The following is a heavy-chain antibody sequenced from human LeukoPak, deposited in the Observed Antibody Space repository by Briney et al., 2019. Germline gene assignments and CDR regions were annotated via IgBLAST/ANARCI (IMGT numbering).Heavy chain of an antibody. Sequence: GGSLRLSCAGSGYTFRSYGMHWVRQAPGKGLEWVAVIWHDGSKEYYPDSVKGRFTISRDDSKSTLYLQMNSLRDEDTAVYYCARDPCSDRACPRWDWGQGTQVIVSS. V-gene: IGHV3-33*01. CDR2: IWHDGSKE. J-gene: IGHJ4*02. CDR3: ARDPCSDRACPRWD. D-gene: IGHD2-15*01. CDR1: GYTFRSYG.